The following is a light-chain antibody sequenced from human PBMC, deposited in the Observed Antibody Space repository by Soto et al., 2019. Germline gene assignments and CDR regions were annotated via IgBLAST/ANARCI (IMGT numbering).Light chain of an antibody. V-gene: IGLV2-23*02. CDR2: EVN. J-gene: IGLJ3*02. CDR3: CSYAGSRWV. Sequence: QSVLTQPASVSGSRGQSITFSCTGSSDDIGNFNLVSWYQQYPGKAPKLILYEVNKRPLGVSDRFSGSKSGNTASLTISGLQAEDEADYHCCSYAGSRWVFGGGTKVTVL. CDR1: SDDIGNFNL.